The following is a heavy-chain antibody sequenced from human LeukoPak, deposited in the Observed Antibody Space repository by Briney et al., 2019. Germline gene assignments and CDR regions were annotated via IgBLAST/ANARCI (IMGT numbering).Heavy chain of an antibody. Sequence: GGSLRLSCAASGFTFSSYAMSWVSQAPGKRLEWVSAISGSGGSTYYADSVKGRFTISRDNSKNTLYLQMNSLRAEDTAVYYCAKDRGLVGATGAFDIWGQGTMVTVSS. CDR3: AKDRGLVGATGAFDI. CDR2: ISGSGGST. D-gene: IGHD1-26*01. V-gene: IGHV3-23*01. CDR1: GFTFSSYA. J-gene: IGHJ3*02.